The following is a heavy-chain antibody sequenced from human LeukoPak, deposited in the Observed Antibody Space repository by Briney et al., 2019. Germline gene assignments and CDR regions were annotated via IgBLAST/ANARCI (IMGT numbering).Heavy chain of an antibody. V-gene: IGHV1-8*03. Sequence: ASVKVSCKASGYTFTSYDINWVRQATGQGLEWMGWMNPNSGNTGYAQKSQGRVTITRNTSISTAYMELSRLRSDDTAVYYCARDGYNWNHFAYWGQGTLVTVSS. J-gene: IGHJ4*02. CDR1: GYTFTSYD. CDR2: MNPNSGNT. CDR3: ARDGYNWNHFAY. D-gene: IGHD1-20*01.